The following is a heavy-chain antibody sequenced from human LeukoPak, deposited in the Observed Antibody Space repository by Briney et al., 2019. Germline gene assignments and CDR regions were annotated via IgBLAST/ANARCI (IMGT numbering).Heavy chain of an antibody. V-gene: IGHV4-34*01. CDR2: INHSGST. D-gene: IGHD4-17*01. CDR1: GGSFSGYY. J-gene: IGHJ6*02. Sequence: PSETLSLTCAVYGGSFSGYYGSWIRQPPGKGLEWIGEINHSGSTNYNPSLKSRVTISVDTSKNQFSLKLSSVTAADKAVYYCERARTVTTLFYYYYGMDVWGQGTTVTVSS. CDR3: ERARTVTTLFYYYYGMDV.